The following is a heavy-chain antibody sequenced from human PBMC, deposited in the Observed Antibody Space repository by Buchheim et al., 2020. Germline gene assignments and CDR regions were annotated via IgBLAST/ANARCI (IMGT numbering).Heavy chain of an antibody. CDR3: ARNEGYCSGGSCQNYYYGMDV. J-gene: IGHJ6*02. Sequence: QVQLQESGPGLVKPSQTLSLTCTVSGGPISSGDYYWSWIRQPPGKGLEWIGYIYYSGSTYYNPSLKSRVTISVDTSKNQFSLKLSSVTAADTAVYYCARNEGYCSGGSCQNYYYGMDVWGQGTT. V-gene: IGHV4-30-4*01. D-gene: IGHD2-15*01. CDR1: GGPISSGDYY. CDR2: IYYSGST.